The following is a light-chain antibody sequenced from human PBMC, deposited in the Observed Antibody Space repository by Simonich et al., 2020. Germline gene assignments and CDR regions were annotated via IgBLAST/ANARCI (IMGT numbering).Light chain of an antibody. V-gene: IGKV1-39*01. J-gene: IGKJ3*01. CDR3: QQYYSTPFT. CDR1: QSISSY. CDR2: AAS. Sequence: DIQMTQSPSSLSASVGDRVTSTCRASQSISSYLNWYQQKPGKAPKLLIYAASSLQSGVPSRFSGSGSGTDFTLTISSLQAEDVAVYYCQQYYSTPFTFGPGTKVDIK.